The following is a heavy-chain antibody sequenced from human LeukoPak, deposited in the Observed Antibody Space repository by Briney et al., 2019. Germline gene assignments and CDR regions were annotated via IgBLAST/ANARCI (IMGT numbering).Heavy chain of an antibody. CDR3: ASEGRDAYDFDS. Sequence: SVKVSCKASGGTFSTYAISWVRQAPGQGLEWMGRIIPIFGSANYAQKFRGRVTITADKSTRPAYMEWSSLSSEDTAMYYCASEGRDAYDFDSWGQGTLVTVSS. J-gene: IGHJ5*01. CDR1: GGTFSTYA. CDR2: IIPIFGSA. D-gene: IGHD5-24*01. V-gene: IGHV1-69*06.